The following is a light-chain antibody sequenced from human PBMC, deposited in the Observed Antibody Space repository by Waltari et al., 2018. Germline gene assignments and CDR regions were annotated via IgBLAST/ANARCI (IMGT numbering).Light chain of an antibody. CDR1: QSLSTY. CDR3: QQRSNWPRT. Sequence: IVFTQSPATLSLSPVERATLSCRASQSLSTYLAWYQQKPGQAPRLLIYDASNRATGSPARFSGSGSGTDFTLTISSLEPEDFAVYYCQQRSNWPRTFGQGTKVEIK. V-gene: IGKV3-11*01. J-gene: IGKJ1*01. CDR2: DAS.